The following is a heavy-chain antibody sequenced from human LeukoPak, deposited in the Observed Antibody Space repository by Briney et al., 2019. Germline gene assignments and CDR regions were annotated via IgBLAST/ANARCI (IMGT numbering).Heavy chain of an antibody. CDR3: ASTGAYYYYYGMDV. Sequence: GGSLRLSCAASGFTFSSYGMHWVRQAPGKGLEWVAFIRYDGSNKYYADSVKGRFTISRDNSKNTLYLQMNSLRAEDTAAYYCASTGAYYYYYGMDVWGQGTTVTVSS. CDR2: IRYDGSNK. J-gene: IGHJ6*02. CDR1: GFTFSSYG. V-gene: IGHV3-30*02. D-gene: IGHD3-10*01.